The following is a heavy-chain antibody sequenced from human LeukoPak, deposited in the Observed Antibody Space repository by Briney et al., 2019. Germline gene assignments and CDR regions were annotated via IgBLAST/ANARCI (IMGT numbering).Heavy chain of an antibody. CDR3: ARGDGSYYSPMDV. J-gene: IGHJ6*03. Sequence: GGSLRLSCVASGFTFSSYSMNWVRQAPGKGLEWISYISSFGGTIYYADSVKGRFTISRDNAKNSLCLQMNSLRAEDTAVYYCARGDGSYYSPMDVWGKGTTVTVSS. CDR2: ISSFGGTI. D-gene: IGHD1-26*01. CDR1: GFTFSSYS. V-gene: IGHV3-48*01.